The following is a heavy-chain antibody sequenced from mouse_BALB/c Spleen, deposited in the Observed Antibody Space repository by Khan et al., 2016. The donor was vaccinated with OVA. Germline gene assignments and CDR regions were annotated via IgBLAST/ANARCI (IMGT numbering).Heavy chain of an antibody. CDR1: GYTFTTYW. CDR3: TRDSIHY. Sequence: QVQLKQSGAELAKPGASVKMSCKASGYTFTTYWMHWVKQRPGQGLEWIGYINPTSGYTDYNDKFKDRATFSADKSSSTAYMHLNSLTSEDSAVNYCTRDSIHYWGQGTTLTVSS. V-gene: IGHV1-7*01. CDR2: INPTSGYT. J-gene: IGHJ2*01.